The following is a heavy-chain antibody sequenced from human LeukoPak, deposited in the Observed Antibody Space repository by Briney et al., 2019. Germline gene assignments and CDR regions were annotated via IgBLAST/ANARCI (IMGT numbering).Heavy chain of an antibody. CDR2: IRYDGSNK. CDR1: GFTFSSYG. Sequence: PGGSLRLSCAASGFTFSSYGMDWVRQAPGKGLEWVAFIRYDGSNKYYADSVKGRFTISRDNSKNTLYLQMTSLRAEDTAVYYCARGRGTIFGVVITWFDPWGQGTLVTVSS. CDR3: ARGRGTIFGVVITWFDP. D-gene: IGHD3-3*01. V-gene: IGHV3-30*02. J-gene: IGHJ5*02.